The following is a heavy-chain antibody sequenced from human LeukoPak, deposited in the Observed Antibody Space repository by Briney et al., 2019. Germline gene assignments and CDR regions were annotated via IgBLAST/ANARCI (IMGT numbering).Heavy chain of an antibody. CDR2: ISYSGST. V-gene: IGHV4-59*01. CDR1: GGYMGTYY. D-gene: IGHD6-19*01. Sequence: PSETLSLTCTVSGGYMGTYYWGWVRQPPGKGLEWIGYISYSGSTTYHPSLNSRVTISLDTSKSQFSLMVTSVTAADTAVYFCARAFSAWPHAFDIWGRGTMVTVSS. J-gene: IGHJ3*02. CDR3: ARAFSAWPHAFDI.